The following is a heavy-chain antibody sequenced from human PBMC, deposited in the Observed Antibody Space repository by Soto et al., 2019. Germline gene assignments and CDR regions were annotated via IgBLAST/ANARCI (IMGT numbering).Heavy chain of an antibody. D-gene: IGHD3-10*01. CDR1: GYTFTSYY. V-gene: IGHV1-46*01. CDR2: INPSGGST. J-gene: IGHJ6*02. Sequence: ASVKVSCKASGYTFTSYYMHWVRQAPGQGLEWMGIINPSGGSTSYAQKFQGRVTMTRDTSTSTVYMELSSLRSEDTAVYYCARAMTMVRGPFYYYAMDVWGQGTTVTVSS. CDR3: ARAMTMVRGPFYYYAMDV.